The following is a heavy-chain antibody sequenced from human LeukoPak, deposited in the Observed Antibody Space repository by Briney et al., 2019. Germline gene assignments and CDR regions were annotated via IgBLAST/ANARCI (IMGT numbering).Heavy chain of an antibody. V-gene: IGHV6-1*01. CDR1: GDSVSSNSAA. Sequence: SQSLSLTCAISGDSVSSNSAAWNWIRQSPSRGLEWLGRTYYRSKWYNDYAVSVKSRITINPDTSKNQFSLQLNSVTPEDTAVYYCARAPLDTAMVGSFDYWGQGTLVTVSS. CDR2: TYYRSKWYN. CDR3: ARAPLDTAMVGSFDY. J-gene: IGHJ4*02. D-gene: IGHD5-18*01.